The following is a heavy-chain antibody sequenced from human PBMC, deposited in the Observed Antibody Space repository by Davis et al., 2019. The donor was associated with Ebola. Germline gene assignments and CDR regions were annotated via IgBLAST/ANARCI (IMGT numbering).Heavy chain of an antibody. CDR1: GFTFSTYR. V-gene: IGHV3-48*02. CDR3: ARDRGGGYSGYEPFDY. J-gene: IGHJ4*02. Sequence: GGSLRLSCAASGFTFSTYRMNWVRQAPGKGLEWLSYITSSTSATYYADSVKGRFTISRDNAKNSLYLQMNSLRDEDTALHYCARDRGGGYSGYEPFDYWGQGTLVTVSS. D-gene: IGHD5-12*01. CDR2: ITSSTSAT.